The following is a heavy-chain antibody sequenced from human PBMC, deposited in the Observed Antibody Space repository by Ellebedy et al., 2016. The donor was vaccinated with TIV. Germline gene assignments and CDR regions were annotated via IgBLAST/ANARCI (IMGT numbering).Heavy chain of an antibody. CDR2: IYSGDYT. V-gene: IGHV3-53*01. CDR1: GITVSSNY. J-gene: IGHJ2*01. Sequence: GESLKISCAASGITVSSNYMTWVRQAPGKGLEWVSLIYSGDYTYYADSVRGRFTISRDNAKNSLYLQMNSLRAEDTALYYCARRYFDLWGRGTLVTVSS. CDR3: ARRYFDL.